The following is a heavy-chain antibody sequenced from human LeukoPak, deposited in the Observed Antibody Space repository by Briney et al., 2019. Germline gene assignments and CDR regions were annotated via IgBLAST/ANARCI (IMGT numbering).Heavy chain of an antibody. J-gene: IGHJ4*02. V-gene: IGHV3-15*01. CDR3: TTDPEQDFGVAPFDY. D-gene: IGHD3-3*01. Sequence: GGSLRLSCAASGFTFSNAWMSWVRQAPGKGLEWVGRIKSKTDGGTTDYAAPVKGRSTISRDDSKNTLYLQMNSLKTEDTAVYYCTTDPEQDFGVAPFDYWGQGTLVTVSS. CDR2: IKSKTDGGTT. CDR1: GFTFSNAW.